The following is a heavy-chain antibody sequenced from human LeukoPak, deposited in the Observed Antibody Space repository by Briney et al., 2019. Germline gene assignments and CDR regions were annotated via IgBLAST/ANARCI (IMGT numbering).Heavy chain of an antibody. CDR2: INHSGST. J-gene: IGHJ3*02. V-gene: IGHV4-34*01. CDR3: ARALYYDSAFDI. D-gene: IGHD3-22*01. Sequence: SETLSLTCAVYGGSFSGYYWSWIRQPPGKGLEWIGEINHSGSTNYNPSLKSRVTISVDTSKNQFSLKVRSVTAADTAVYYCARALYYDSAFDIWGQGTMVAVSS. CDR1: GGSFSGYY.